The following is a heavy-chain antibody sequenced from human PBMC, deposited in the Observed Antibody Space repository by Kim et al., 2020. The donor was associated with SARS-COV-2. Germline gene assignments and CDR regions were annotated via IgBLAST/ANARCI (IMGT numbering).Heavy chain of an antibody. CDR3: ARGITRTTAFDY. J-gene: IGHJ4*02. CDR1: GYRFTTYW. Sequence: GESLKISCKGSGYRFTTYWIGWVRQMPGKGLEWMGIIYPGDSDTTYSPSFQGQVPISADKSINTAYLQWSSLQASDTAIYYCARGITRTTAFDYWGQGTLVTVSS. CDR2: IYPGDSDT. V-gene: IGHV5-51*01. D-gene: IGHD1-7*01.